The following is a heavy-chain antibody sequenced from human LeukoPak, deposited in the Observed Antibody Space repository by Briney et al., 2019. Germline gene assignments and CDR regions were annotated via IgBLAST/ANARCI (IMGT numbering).Heavy chain of an antibody. CDR3: ARNIDGYNSFDY. V-gene: IGHV4-30-4*01. CDR1: GGSISSGDYY. J-gene: IGHJ4*02. D-gene: IGHD5-24*01. Sequence: SETLSLTCTVSGGSISSGDYYWSWIRQPPGKGLEWIGYIYYSGSTYYNPSLKSRVTISVDTSKNQFSLKLSSVTAADTAVYYCARNIDGYNSFDYWGQGTLVTVSS. CDR2: IYYSGST.